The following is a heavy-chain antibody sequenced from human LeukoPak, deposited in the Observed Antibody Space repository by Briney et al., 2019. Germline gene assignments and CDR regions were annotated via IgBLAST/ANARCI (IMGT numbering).Heavy chain of an antibody. CDR3: AKDMGDSSSLPLPDY. D-gene: IGHD6-13*01. CDR1: GFTFDDYA. V-gene: IGHV3-43D*03. Sequence: GGSLRLSCAASGFTFDDYAMHWVRQAPGKGLEWVSPISWDGGSTYYADSVKGRFTISRDNSKNSLYLQMNSLRAEDTALYYCAKDMGDSSSLPLPDYWGQGTLVTVSS. CDR2: ISWDGGST. J-gene: IGHJ4*02.